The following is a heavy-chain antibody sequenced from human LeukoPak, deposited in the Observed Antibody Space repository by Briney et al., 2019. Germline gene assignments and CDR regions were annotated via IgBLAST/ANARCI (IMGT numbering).Heavy chain of an antibody. CDR3: TRGGYSSSWYPPFEY. J-gene: IGHJ4*02. CDR1: GFNFNTYS. D-gene: IGHD6-13*01. CDR2: ISSTSAFL. V-gene: IGHV3-21*06. Sequence: GGSLRLSCGASGFNFNTYSMTWVRQAPGKGLEWVSSISSTSAFLYYADSVKGRFTVSRDNADHTVFLQLTSLRAEDTAVYYCTRGGYSSSWYPPFEYWGQGTQVTVSS.